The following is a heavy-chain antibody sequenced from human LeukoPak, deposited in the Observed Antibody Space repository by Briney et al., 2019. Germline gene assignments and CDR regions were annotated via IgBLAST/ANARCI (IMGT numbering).Heavy chain of an antibody. J-gene: IGHJ6*02. V-gene: IGHV3-21*01. CDR3: ARALGYCSSTSCYAGYYYYGMDV. CDR2: ISSSSSYI. D-gene: IGHD2-2*03. CDR1: GFTFSSYS. Sequence: PGGSLRLSCAASGFTFSSYSMNWVRQAPGKGLEWVSSISSSSSYISYADSVRGRFTVSRDNAKNSLYLQMNSLRAEDTAVYYCARALGYCSSTSCYAGYYYYGMDVWGQGTTVTVSS.